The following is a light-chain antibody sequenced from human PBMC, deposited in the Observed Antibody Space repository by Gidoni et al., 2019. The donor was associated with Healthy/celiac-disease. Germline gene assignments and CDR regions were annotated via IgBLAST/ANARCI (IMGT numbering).Light chain of an antibody. CDR2: AAS. J-gene: IGKJ4*01. CDR3: QPFNSYPWLT. CDR1: QGISSY. V-gene: IGKV1-9*01. Sequence: DIQLTQAPSFLSASVGDRVTITFRASQGISSYLAWYQQKPGTAPKLLIYAASTLYIGVPSRFSGSGSGTEFTLTISSLQPEDFATYYCQPFNSYPWLTFVRGTKVEIK.